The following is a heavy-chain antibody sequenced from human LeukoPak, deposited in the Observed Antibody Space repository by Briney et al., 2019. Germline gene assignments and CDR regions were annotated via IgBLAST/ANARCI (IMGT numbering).Heavy chain of an antibody. CDR1: GGSISSSSYY. Sequence: SETLSLTCTVSGGSISSSSYYWGWIRQPPGKGLEWIGSIYYSGSTYYNPSLKSRVTISVDTSKNQFSLKLGSVTAADTAVYYCARDGRSSDGMDVWGQGTTVTVSS. CDR3: ARDGRSSDGMDV. CDR2: IYYSGST. V-gene: IGHV4-39*07. D-gene: IGHD2-2*01. J-gene: IGHJ6*02.